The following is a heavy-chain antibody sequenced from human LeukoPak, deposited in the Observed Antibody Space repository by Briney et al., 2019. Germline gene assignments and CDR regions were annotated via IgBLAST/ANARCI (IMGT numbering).Heavy chain of an antibody. CDR1: GYTFTSYG. CDR2: ISAYNGNT. CDR3: ARVRDSSGWYLTRFDP. J-gene: IGHJ5*02. D-gene: IGHD6-19*01. V-gene: IGHV1-18*01. Sequence: ASVKVSCKASGYTFTSYGISWVRQAPGQGLEWMGWISAYNGNTNYAQKLQGRVTMTTDTSTSTAYMELRSLGSDDTAVYYCARVRDSSGWYLTRFDPWGQGTLVTVSS.